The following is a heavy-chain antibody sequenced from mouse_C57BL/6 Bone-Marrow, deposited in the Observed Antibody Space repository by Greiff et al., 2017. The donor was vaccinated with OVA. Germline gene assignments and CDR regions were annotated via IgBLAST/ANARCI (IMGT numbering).Heavy chain of an antibody. CDR3: TRSDYDGWYFDV. D-gene: IGHD2-4*01. Sequence: VQLQQSGTVLARPGASVKMSCKTSGYTFTSYWMHWVKRRPGQGLEWIGAIYPGNGDTSYNQKFKGKAKLPAVTSASTAYMELSSLTNEDSAVYYCTRSDYDGWYFDVWGTGTTVTVSS. J-gene: IGHJ1*03. V-gene: IGHV1-5*01. CDR1: GYTFTSYW. CDR2: IYPGNGDT.